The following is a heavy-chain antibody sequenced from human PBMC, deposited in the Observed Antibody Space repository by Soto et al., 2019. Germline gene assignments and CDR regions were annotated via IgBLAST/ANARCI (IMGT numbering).Heavy chain of an antibody. CDR1: GGTFSSYA. V-gene: IGHV1-69*13. CDR3: ARDDSSIAAAPYNWFDP. CDR2: IIPIFGTA. J-gene: IGHJ5*02. Sequence: SVKVSCKASGGTFSSYAISWVRQAPGQGLEWMGGIIPIFGTANYAQKFQGRVTITADESTSTAYMELSSLRSEDTAMYYCARDDSSIAAAPYNWFDPXXQGTLVTXSS. D-gene: IGHD6-13*01.